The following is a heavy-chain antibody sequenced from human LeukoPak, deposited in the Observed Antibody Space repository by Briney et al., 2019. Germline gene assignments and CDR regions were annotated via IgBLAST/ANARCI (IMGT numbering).Heavy chain of an antibody. Sequence: GASVKVSCKASGYTFTGYYMHWVRQAPGQGLEWMGWINPNSGGTNYAQKFQGRVTMTRDTSISTAYMELSRLRSDDTAVYYCARGGGPIVVVTADADYWGREPWSPSPQ. CDR2: INPNSGGT. V-gene: IGHV1-2*02. CDR1: GYTFTGYY. J-gene: IGHJ4*02. CDR3: ARGGGPIVVVTADADY. D-gene: IGHD2-21*02.